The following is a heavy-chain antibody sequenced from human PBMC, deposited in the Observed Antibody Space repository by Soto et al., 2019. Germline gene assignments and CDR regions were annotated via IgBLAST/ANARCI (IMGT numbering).Heavy chain of an antibody. CDR1: GFTFTDHY. CDR3: GRGGYRHYSAYYYYALDV. Sequence: PGGSLRLSCLASGFTFTDHYMDWVRQAPGTGLEWIARTKNKPNNYTTEYAASVEGRFTISRDDSKNSLYLQLNSLNTEDTAVYYCGRGGYRHYSAYYYYALDVWGQGTTVTVSS. D-gene: IGHD4-4*01. CDR2: TKNKPNNYTT. J-gene: IGHJ6*02. V-gene: IGHV3-72*01.